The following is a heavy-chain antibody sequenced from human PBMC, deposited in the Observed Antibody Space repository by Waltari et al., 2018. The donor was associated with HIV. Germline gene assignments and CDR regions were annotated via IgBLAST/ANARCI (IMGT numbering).Heavy chain of an antibody. J-gene: IGHJ4*02. D-gene: IGHD5-18*01. CDR3: SRGRGYSYGYSDL. V-gene: IGHV1-8*01. Sequence: QVQLVQSGAEVRKPGASVQVSCKASGNTFPNYDINWVRQAPGQGLEWMGWINPNSGNTGYAQKFQGRVTMTRDTSRSTAYMELTSLTSEDTAVYHCSRGRGYSYGYSDLWGQGTLVTVSS. CDR2: INPNSGNT. CDR1: GNTFPNYD.